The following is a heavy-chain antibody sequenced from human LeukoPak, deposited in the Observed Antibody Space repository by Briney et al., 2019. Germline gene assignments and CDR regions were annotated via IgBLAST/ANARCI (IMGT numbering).Heavy chain of an antibody. CDR3: AVSLYSPGGFDY. D-gene: IGHD5-12*01. J-gene: IGHJ4*02. CDR1: GFTVNDYY. CDR2: IYSGGIT. Sequence: PGGSLRLSCAASGFTVNDYYMSWVRQAPGKGLEWVSIIYSGGITSYADSVKGRFTISRDNSKNTLYLQMNSLRAEDTAVYYCAVSLYSPGGFDYWGQGTLVTVSS. V-gene: IGHV3-53*01.